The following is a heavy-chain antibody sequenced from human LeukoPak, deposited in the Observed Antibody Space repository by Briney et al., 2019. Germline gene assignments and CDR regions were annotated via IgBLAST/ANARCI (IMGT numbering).Heavy chain of an antibody. V-gene: IGHV3-23*01. D-gene: IGHD6-13*01. J-gene: IGHJ4*02. Sequence: PGGSLRLSCAVSGFTFSSYGMNWVRRAPGKGLEWVSGISGSGGSTYYADSVKGRFTISRDNSKNTLYLQMNSLRAEDTAVYYCANIAAAGPYYFDYWGQGTLVTVSS. CDR2: ISGSGGST. CDR1: GFTFSSYG. CDR3: ANIAAAGPYYFDY.